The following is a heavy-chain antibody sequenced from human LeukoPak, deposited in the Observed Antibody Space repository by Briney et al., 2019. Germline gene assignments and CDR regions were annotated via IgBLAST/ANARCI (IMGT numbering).Heavy chain of an antibody. J-gene: IGHJ5*02. CDR1: GFTFSKYW. D-gene: IGHD3-22*01. CDR3: AREGYDSSGYYYVINWFDP. CDR2: INNDGSDV. V-gene: IGHV3-74*01. Sequence: GGSLRLSCAASGFTFSKYWMHWVRQAPGKGLVWVSRINNDGSDVSYADSVKGRFTISRDNAKNTLYLQMNSLRAEDTAVYYCAREGYDSSGYYYVINWFDPWGQGTLVTVSS.